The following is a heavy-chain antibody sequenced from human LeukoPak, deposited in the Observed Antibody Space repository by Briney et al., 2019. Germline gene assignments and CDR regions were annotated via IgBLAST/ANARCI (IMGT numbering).Heavy chain of an antibody. CDR3: ARESEYYGSGSYYINDY. Sequence: GGSLRLSCAASGFTFSSYRMSWVRQAPGKGLEWVSSLSGSSSYIYYADSLQGRFTISRDNAKNSLYLQMNSLRAEDTALYFCARESEYYGSGSYYINDYWVQATLVTVSS. CDR1: GFTFSSYR. V-gene: IGHV3-21*01. CDR2: LSGSSSYI. J-gene: IGHJ4*02. D-gene: IGHD3-10*01.